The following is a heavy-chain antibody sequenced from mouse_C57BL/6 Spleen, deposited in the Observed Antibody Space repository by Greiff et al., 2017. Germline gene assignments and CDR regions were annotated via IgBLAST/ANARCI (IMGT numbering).Heavy chain of an antibody. V-gene: IGHV1-80*01. Sequence: VKLMESGAELVKPGASVKISCKASGYAFSSYWMNWVKQRPGKGLEWIGQIYPGDGDTNYNGKFKGKATLTADKSSSTAYMQLSSLTSEDSAVYFCARSGYSYYYAMDYWGQGTSVTVSS. J-gene: IGHJ4*01. CDR2: IYPGDGDT. CDR3: ARSGYSYYYAMDY. CDR1: GYAFSSYW. D-gene: IGHD2-12*01.